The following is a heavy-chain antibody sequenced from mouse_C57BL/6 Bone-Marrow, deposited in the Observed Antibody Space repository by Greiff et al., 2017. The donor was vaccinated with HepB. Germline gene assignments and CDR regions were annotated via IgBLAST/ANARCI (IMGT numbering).Heavy chain of an antibody. D-gene: IGHD3-2*02. J-gene: IGHJ2*01. CDR2: IDPENGDT. Sequence: LVESGAELVRPGASVKLSCTASGFNIKDDYMHWVKQRPEQGLEWIGWIDPENGDTEYASKFQGKATITADTSSNTAYLQLSSLTSEDTAVYYCTTGSADYWGQGTTLTVSS. CDR3: TTGSADY. CDR1: GFNIKDDY. V-gene: IGHV14-4*01.